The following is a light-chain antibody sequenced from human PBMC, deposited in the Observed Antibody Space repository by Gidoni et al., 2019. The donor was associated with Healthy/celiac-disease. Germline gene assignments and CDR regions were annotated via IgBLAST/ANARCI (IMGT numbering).Light chain of an antibody. Sequence: DIQMTQSPSSLSASVGDRVTITCQASQDISNYLNWYQQKPGKAPKLLIYDASNLETGVPSRLSGSGSGTDFTFTISSLQPEDIATYYCQQYDNPLFTFGPXTKVGIK. J-gene: IGKJ3*01. V-gene: IGKV1-33*01. CDR1: QDISNY. CDR2: DAS. CDR3: QQYDNPLFT.